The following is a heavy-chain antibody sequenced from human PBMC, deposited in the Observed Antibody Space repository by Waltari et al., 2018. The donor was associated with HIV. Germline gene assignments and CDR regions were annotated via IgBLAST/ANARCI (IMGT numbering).Heavy chain of an antibody. Sequence: QVQLEQSGTEVKKPGASVKVSCRASGYTFNNYGITWVRQAPGQGREWRGWVSGVNANTNYAQKFQDRHSMPTDTATTTAYVGLRSLRSDDTAVYYGALCPYVGQLLRIDPWGQGTLVTVSS. D-gene: IGHD2-2*01. CDR2: VSGVNANT. CDR3: ALCPYVGQLLRIDP. J-gene: IGHJ5*02. CDR1: GYTFNNYG. V-gene: IGHV1-18*01.